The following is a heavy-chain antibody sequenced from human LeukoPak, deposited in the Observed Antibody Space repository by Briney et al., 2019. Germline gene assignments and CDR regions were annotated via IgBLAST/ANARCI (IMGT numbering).Heavy chain of an antibody. Sequence: PSETLSLTCAVSGGSISSGGYSWSWIRQPPGKGLEWIGYIYHSGSTYYNPSLKSRVTISVGRSKNQFSLKLSSVTAADTAVYYCAREGPARCSSTSCYPIWGQGTTVTVSS. J-gene: IGHJ6*02. V-gene: IGHV4-30-2*01. CDR2: IYHSGST. CDR3: AREGPARCSSTSCYPI. CDR1: GGSISSGGYS. D-gene: IGHD2-2*01.